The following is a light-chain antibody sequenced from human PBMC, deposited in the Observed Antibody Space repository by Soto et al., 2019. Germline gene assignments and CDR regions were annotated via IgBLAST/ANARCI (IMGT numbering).Light chain of an antibody. CDR2: GNT. Sequence: QSVLTQPPSVSGAPGQRVTISCTGSSSNIGAGNDVHWYQQLPATAPKLLIFGNTNRPSGVPDRFSGSKSATSASLAITGLQAEDEADYYCQSYDSSLSGYVFGTGTKVTVL. V-gene: IGLV1-40*01. CDR3: QSYDSSLSGYV. CDR1: SSNIGAGND. J-gene: IGLJ1*01.